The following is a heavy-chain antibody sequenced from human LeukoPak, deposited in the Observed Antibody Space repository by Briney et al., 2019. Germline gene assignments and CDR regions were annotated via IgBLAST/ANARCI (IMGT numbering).Heavy chain of an antibody. CDR1: GFTFSSYG. CDR3: AKDRTDYYDSSGYYLDY. Sequence: PGRSLRLSCAASGFTFSSYGMHWVRQAPGKGLEWVAVIWYDGSNKYYADFVKGRFTISRDNSKNTLYLQMNSLRAEDTAVYYCAKDRTDYYDSSGYYLDYWGQGTLVTVSP. D-gene: IGHD3-22*01. J-gene: IGHJ4*02. V-gene: IGHV3-33*06. CDR2: IWYDGSNK.